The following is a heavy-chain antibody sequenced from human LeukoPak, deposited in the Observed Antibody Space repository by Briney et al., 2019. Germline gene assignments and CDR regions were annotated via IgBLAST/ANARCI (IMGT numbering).Heavy chain of an antibody. Sequence: PSETLSLTCTVSGGSISGTYYWSWIRQPPGKGLEWIGYIYYTGTTDSNPSLKSRVTRSLDTSKTQFSLTLSSVTAADTAVYYCARRWVYDKRAFDAWGQGTMVTVSS. D-gene: IGHD3-16*01. CDR1: GGSISGTYY. V-gene: IGHV4-59*08. CDR2: IYYTGTT. CDR3: ARRWVYDKRAFDA. J-gene: IGHJ3*01.